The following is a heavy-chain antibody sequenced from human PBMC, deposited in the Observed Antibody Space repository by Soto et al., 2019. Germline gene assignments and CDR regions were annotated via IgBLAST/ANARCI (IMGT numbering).Heavy chain of an antibody. V-gene: IGHV3-43*01. CDR2: ISWDGGST. CDR3: AKDMEPKAVAGTYYGMDV. J-gene: IGHJ6*02. CDR1: GFTFDDYT. D-gene: IGHD6-19*01. Sequence: GGSLRLSCAASGFTFDDYTMHWVRQAPGKGLEWVSLISWDGGSTYYADSVKGRFTISRDNSKNSLYLQMNSLRTEDTALYYCAKDMEPKAVAGTYYGMDVWGQGTTVTVSS.